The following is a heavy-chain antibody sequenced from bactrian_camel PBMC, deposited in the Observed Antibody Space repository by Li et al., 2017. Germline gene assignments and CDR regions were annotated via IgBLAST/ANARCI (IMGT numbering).Heavy chain of an antibody. Sequence: QVQLVESGGGSVQAGGSHVLSCTASGGTFEDADMGWVRQAPGKEREGVAHLYSVGGDTYYADSVKGRFTISQDNNKNTLYLQMHSLKPEDTAIYYCGAVPKGSLCRYDNFAYSGQGTQVTVS. CDR3: GAVPKGSLCRYDNFAY. J-gene: IGHJ6*01. V-gene: IGHV3S63*01. D-gene: IGHD3*01. CDR1: GGTFEDAD. CDR2: LYSVGGDT.